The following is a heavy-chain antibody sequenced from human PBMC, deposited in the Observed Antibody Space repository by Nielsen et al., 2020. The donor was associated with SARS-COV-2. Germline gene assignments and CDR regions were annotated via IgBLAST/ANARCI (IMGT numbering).Heavy chain of an antibody. D-gene: IGHD3-9*01. CDR3: ASFDYFDY. CDR1: GFTFSSYW. V-gene: IGHV3-74*01. J-gene: IGHJ4*02. CDR2: INSDGSST. Sequence: GESLKISWPACGFTFSSYWMHWVRQAPGKGLVWVSRINSDGSSTSYADSVKGRFTISRDNAKNTLYLQMNSLRAEDTAVYYCASFDYFDYWGQGTLVTVSS.